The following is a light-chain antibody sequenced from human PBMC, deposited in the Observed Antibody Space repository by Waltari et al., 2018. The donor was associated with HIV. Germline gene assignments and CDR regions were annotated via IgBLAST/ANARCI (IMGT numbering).Light chain of an antibody. J-gene: IGLJ2*01. CDR1: NIGSKR. CDR2: DDD. V-gene: IGLV3-21*01. Sequence: YVLTQSPSVSVAPGQTAIITCGGNNIGSKRVHWYQQRPGQAPVLIIFDDDDRPSGIPERFSGSNSGDTATLSISRVEAGDEADYFCQVWDIITDEVIFGGGTKMTVL. CDR3: QVWDIITDEVI.